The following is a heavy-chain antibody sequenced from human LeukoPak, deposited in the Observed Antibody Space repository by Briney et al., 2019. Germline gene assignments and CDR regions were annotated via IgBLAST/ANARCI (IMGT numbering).Heavy chain of an antibody. CDR1: GGSFSGYF. V-gene: IGHV4-34*01. Sequence: SETLSLTCAVYGGSFSGYFWSWIRQPPGKGLEWIGEINHSGSTYYNPSLKSRVTISVDTSKNQFSLKLSSVTAADTAVYYCARSTYYDFWSGYSNIPHYFDYWGQGTLVTVSS. J-gene: IGHJ4*02. CDR3: ARSTYYDFWSGYSNIPHYFDY. CDR2: INHSGST. D-gene: IGHD3-3*01.